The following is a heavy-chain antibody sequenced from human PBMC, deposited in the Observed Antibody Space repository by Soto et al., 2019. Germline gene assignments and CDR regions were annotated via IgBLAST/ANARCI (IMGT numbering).Heavy chain of an antibody. CDR2: IYPGDSDT. CDR1: EYSFNTFW. D-gene: IGHD6-25*01. J-gene: IGHJ6*02. Sequence: GESLKISCKGPEYSFNTFWIGWVRQMPGKGLEWMGVIYPGDSDTRYSPSFQGQVTMSVDKSISTAYLQWSFLKASDTATYYWARSGRNAYYNMDVWGQGTTVTVSS. V-gene: IGHV5-51*01. CDR3: ARSGRNAYYNMDV.